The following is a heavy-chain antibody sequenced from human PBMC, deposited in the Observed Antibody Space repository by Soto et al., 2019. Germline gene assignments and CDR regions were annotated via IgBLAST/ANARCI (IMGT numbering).Heavy chain of an antibody. D-gene: IGHD3-9*01. CDR3: AHRRADYYILTGYSFTHSGFDP. CDR2: IYWNDDK. J-gene: IGHJ5*02. Sequence: QITLKESGPTLVKPTQTLTLTCTFSGFSLSTSGVGVGWIRQPPGKALEWLALIYWNDDKRYSPSLKRRLTITTDTSKNQVVLTMTNMDPVDTATYYCAHRRADYYILTGYSFTHSGFDPWGQGTLVTVSS. CDR1: GFSLSTSGVG. V-gene: IGHV2-5*01.